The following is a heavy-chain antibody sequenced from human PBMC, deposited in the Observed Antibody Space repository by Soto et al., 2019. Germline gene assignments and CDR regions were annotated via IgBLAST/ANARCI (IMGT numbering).Heavy chain of an antibody. V-gene: IGHV1-3*01. D-gene: IGHD4-4*01. CDR2: INAGNGNT. CDR3: ARNHYSSPLYYYYRMDV. Sequence: RASVKVSCKASGYTFTSYAMHWVRQAPGQRLEWMGWINAGNGNTKYSQKFQGRVTITRDTSASTAYMELSSLRSEDTAVYYCARNHYSSPLYYYYRMDVWGQGTTVTVSS. J-gene: IGHJ6*02. CDR1: GYTFTSYA.